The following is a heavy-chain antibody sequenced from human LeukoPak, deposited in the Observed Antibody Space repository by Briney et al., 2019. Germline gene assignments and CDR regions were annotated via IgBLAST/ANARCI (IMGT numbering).Heavy chain of an antibody. J-gene: IGHJ4*02. CDR3: AKGAVFGVVSFPYFDY. D-gene: IGHD3-3*01. V-gene: IGHV3-7*03. CDR2: IKPDGSEK. CDR1: GFTFGTYW. Sequence: GGSLRLSCAASGFTFGTYWMTWVRQAPGKGLEWVANIKPDGSEKYYVDSVKGRFTISRDNAKNSLDLQMNSLRAEDTAVYYCAKGAVFGVVSFPYFDYWGQGTLVTVSS.